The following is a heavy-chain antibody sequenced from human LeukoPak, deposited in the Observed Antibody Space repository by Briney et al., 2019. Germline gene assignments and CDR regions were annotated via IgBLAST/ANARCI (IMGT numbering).Heavy chain of an antibody. CDR3: TTLSGPFDY. Sequence: GGSLRLSCAASGFTFSSYGMHWVRQAPGKGLEWVGRIKSKTDGGTTDYAAPVKGRFSISRDVSKNTLLLQMNSLRTEDTAVYYCTTLSGPFDYWGQGTLVTVSS. V-gene: IGHV3-15*01. D-gene: IGHD5-12*01. CDR2: IKSKTDGGTT. CDR1: GFTFSSYG. J-gene: IGHJ4*02.